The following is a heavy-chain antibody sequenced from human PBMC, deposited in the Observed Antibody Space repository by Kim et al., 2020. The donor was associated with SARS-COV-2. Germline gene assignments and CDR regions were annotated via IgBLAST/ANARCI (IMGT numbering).Heavy chain of an antibody. CDR3: ARELGRYYYYGMDV. D-gene: IGHD3-3*01. Sequence: YSQKFQGRITITTDTSERTAYMELSSLRSEDTAVYYCARELGRYYYYGMDVWGQGTTVTVSS. J-gene: IGHJ6*02. V-gene: IGHV1-3*01.